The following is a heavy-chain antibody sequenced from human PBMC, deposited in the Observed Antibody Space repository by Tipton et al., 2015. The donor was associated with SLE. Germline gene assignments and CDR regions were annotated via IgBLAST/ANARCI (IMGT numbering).Heavy chain of an antibody. CDR2: IYSDGNT. CDR1: GGPINISGYF. Sequence: LRLSCAVSGGPINISGYFWGWIRQPPGKGLEWVGNIYSDGNTYYNPSLKSRVTLSVDTSKNQFSLKLSSVTAADTAVYYRARGYSSTPINWGQGALVTVSS. V-gene: IGHV4-39*07. CDR3: ARGYSSTPIN. D-gene: IGHD6-13*01. J-gene: IGHJ4*02.